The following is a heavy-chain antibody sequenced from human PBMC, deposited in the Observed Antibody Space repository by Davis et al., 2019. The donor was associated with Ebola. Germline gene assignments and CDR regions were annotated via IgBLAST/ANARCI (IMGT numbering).Heavy chain of an antibody. CDR1: GFTFSSYG. V-gene: IGHV3-30*02. CDR3: ARLVVIIGGMDV. J-gene: IGHJ4*02. D-gene: IGHD3-3*01. CDR2: IRYDGSNK. Sequence: GESLKISCAASGFTFSSYGMHWVRQAPGKGLEWVAFIRYDGSNKYYADSVKGRFTISRDNSKNTLYLQMNSLRPEDTAVYYCARLVVIIGGMDVWGQGTLVTVSS.